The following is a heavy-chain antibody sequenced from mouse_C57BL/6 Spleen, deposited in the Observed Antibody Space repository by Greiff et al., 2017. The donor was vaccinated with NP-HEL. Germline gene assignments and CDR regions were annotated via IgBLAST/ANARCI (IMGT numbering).Heavy chain of an antibody. V-gene: IGHV1-7*01. CDR1: GYTFTSYW. CDR2: INPSSGYT. D-gene: IGHD1-1*01. Sequence: QVQLKESGAELAKPGASVKLSCKASGYTFTSYWMHWVKQRPGQGLEWIGYINPSSGYTKYNQKFKDKATLTADKSSSTAYMQLSSLTYEDSAVYYCARYPPVDYYGSSYVYFDVWGTGTTVTVSS. J-gene: IGHJ1*03. CDR3: ARYPPVDYYGSSYVYFDV.